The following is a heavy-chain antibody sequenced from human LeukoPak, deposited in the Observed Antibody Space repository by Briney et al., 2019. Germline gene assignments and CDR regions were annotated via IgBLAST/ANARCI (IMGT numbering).Heavy chain of an antibody. CDR1: GGTFSSYA. V-gene: IGHV1-69*13. D-gene: IGHD2-15*01. J-gene: IGHJ6*04. CDR2: IIPIFGTA. Sequence: ASVKVSCKASGGTFSSYAISWVRQAPGQGLEWMGGIIPIFGTANYAQKFQGRVTITADESTSTAYMGLSSLRSEDTAVYYCARDPPYCSGGSCYSGYYGMDVWGKGTTVTVSS. CDR3: ARDPPYCSGGSCYSGYYGMDV.